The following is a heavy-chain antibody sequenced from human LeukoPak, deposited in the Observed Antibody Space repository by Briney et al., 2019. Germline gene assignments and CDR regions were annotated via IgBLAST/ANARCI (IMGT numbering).Heavy chain of an antibody. D-gene: IGHD2-21*02. J-gene: IGHJ4*02. Sequence: GGSLRLSCAASGFTFSNFGMSWVRQAPGKGLEWVSGISWNSGSIGYADSVKGRFTISRDNAKNSLYLQMNSLRAEDTAVYYCARSVVTAISTPFDYWGQGTLVTVSS. CDR1: GFTFSNFG. CDR2: ISWNSGSI. V-gene: IGHV3-20*04. CDR3: ARSVVTAISTPFDY.